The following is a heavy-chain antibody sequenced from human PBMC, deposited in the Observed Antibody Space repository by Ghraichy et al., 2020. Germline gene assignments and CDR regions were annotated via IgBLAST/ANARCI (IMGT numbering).Heavy chain of an antibody. CDR2: IKQDGSEK. CDR1: GFTFSSYW. Sequence: LLLTCAASGFTFSSYWMSWVRQAPGKGLEWVANIKQDGSEKYYVDSVKGRFTISRDNAKNSLYLQMNSLRAEDTAVYYCARVICSGGSCYNYYYGMDVWGQGTTVTVSS. CDR3: ARVICSGGSCYNYYYGMDV. J-gene: IGHJ6*02. V-gene: IGHV3-7*01. D-gene: IGHD2-15*01.